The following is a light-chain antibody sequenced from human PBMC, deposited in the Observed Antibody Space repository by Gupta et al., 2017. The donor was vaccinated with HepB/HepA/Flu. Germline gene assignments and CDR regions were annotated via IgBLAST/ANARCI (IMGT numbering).Light chain of an antibody. CDR3: QQYKQWPHPT. J-gene: IGKJ4*01. V-gene: IGKV3-15*01. CDR1: QSVTSN. Sequence: EIVMTQSPATLSVSPGERATLSCRASQSVTSNLAWYKQKPGQSPSLLIYGASTRDTGIPARFSGSGSGTEFTLTISSRQLEDVAVYYCQQYKQWPHPTFGGWTKVEIK. CDR2: GAS.